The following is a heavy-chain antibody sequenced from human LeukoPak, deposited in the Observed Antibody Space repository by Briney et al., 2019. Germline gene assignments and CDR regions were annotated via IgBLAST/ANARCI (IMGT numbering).Heavy chain of an antibody. J-gene: IGHJ4*02. CDR1: GGSSSSSSYY. V-gene: IGHV4-39*07. CDR2: IHDSGST. Sequence: SETLSLTCSVSGGSSSSSSYYWGWIRQPPGKGLEWIGSIHDSGSTDYNPSLKSRVTMSLDTSKNQFSLRLNSVTAADMAVYYCARVPLRFLEPFDFWGQGTLVTVSS. CDR3: ARVPLRFLEPFDF. D-gene: IGHD3-3*01.